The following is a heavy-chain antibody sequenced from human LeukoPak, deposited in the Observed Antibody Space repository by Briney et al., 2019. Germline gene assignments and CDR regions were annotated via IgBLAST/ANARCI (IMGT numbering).Heavy chain of an antibody. D-gene: IGHD1-26*01. V-gene: IGHV3-21*01. CDR2: ISSSSSYI. CDR3: ARTIGSKNAFDI. Sequence: PGGSLRLSCAASGFTFSSYSMNWVRQAPGKGLEWVSSISSSSSYIYYADSVKGRFTISRDNAKNTLYLQMNSLRAEDTAVYYCARTIGSKNAFDIWGQGTMVTVSS. J-gene: IGHJ3*02. CDR1: GFTFSSYS.